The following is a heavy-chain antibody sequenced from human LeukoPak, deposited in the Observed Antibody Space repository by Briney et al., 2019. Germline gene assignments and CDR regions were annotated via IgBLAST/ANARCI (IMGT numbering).Heavy chain of an antibody. CDR2: ISWNSGSI. CDR1: GFTFDDYA. J-gene: IGHJ4*02. D-gene: IGHD3-22*01. Sequence: GGSLRLSCEASGFTFDDYAMHWVRQAPGKGLEWVSGISWNSGSIGYADSVKGRFTISRDNAKNSLYLQMNSLRAEDTALYYCAKGSFGVITKEYFDYWGQGTLVTVSS. CDR3: AKGSFGVITKEYFDY. V-gene: IGHV3-9*01.